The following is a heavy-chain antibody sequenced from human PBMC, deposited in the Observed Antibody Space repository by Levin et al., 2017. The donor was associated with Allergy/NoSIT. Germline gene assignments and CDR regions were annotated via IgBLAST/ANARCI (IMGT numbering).Heavy chain of an antibody. Sequence: ASVKVSCKASGYTFTDYYIHWVRQAPGQGLEWMGWINPKSGDTQYSQQFKFKGRVTMTRDTSMNTAYMQLTRLRSDDTALYYCARDTPPYSSAWYRTWIDAWGQGTLVTVSS. J-gene: IGHJ5*02. CDR3: ARDTPPYSSAWYRTWIDA. CDR2: INPKSGDT. CDR1: GYTFTDYY. D-gene: IGHD6-19*01. V-gene: IGHV1-2*02.